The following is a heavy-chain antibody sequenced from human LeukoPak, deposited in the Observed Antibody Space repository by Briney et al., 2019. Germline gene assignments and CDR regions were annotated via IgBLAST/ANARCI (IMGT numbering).Heavy chain of an antibody. CDR1: GFTFGNYA. J-gene: IGHJ4*02. Sequence: PGGSLRLSCAASGFTFGNYALSWVRQAPGKGLEWASLISGTGAGADYADSVKGRFTISRDNSKNTLYLQMNSLRAEDTAVYYCARAVSGPFDYWGQGTLVTVSS. D-gene: IGHD2/OR15-2a*01. V-gene: IGHV3-23*01. CDR2: ISGTGAGA. CDR3: ARAVSGPFDY.